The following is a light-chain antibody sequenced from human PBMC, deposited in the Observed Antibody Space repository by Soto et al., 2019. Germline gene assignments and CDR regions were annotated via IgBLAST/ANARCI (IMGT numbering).Light chain of an antibody. J-gene: IGKJ2*01. CDR1: QSIGSY. V-gene: IGKV1-39*01. Sequence: DIQMTQSPSTLSASVGDRVTITCRASQSIGSYLNWYQHKPGKAPKLLIYTASSLQSEVPSRFSGSGSGAEFTLTISKLQPDDFATYYCQQNYSNPRTFGQGTRLEIK. CDR3: QQNYSNPRT. CDR2: TAS.